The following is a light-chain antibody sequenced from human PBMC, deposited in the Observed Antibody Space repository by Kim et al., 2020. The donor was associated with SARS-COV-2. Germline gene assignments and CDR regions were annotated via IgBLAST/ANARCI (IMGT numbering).Light chain of an antibody. CDR1: RVINNY. CDR2: AAS. Sequence: ASLGATVTTTGRASRVINNYLAWYQQSPGKAPKLLINAASTLESAAPSRSSGSRSGTEFLLTISSRQPVDFATYSCQQYNVHPRTFGQGTKVGIK. CDR3: QQYNVHPRT. V-gene: IGKV1-9*01. J-gene: IGKJ1*01.